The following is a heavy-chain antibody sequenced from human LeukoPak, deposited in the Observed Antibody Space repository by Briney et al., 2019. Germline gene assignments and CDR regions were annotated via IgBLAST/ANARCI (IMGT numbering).Heavy chain of an antibody. Sequence: GGPLRLSCEVSGFTFSNYWMHWVRQAPGKGLVWVSRINGDGSSTTYADSVKGRFTISRENAKNTLYLQVNSLRAEDTAVYYCAREFSSGWTHFDYWGQGTLVTVSS. D-gene: IGHD6-19*01. CDR2: INGDGSST. CDR3: AREFSSGWTHFDY. V-gene: IGHV3-74*03. CDR1: GFTFSNYW. J-gene: IGHJ4*02.